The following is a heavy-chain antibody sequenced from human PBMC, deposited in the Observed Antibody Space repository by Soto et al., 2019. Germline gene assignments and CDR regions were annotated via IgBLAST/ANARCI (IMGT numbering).Heavy chain of an antibody. Sequence: GASVKVSCKASGYFFPNHGLTWVRQAPGQGLEWMGRISLYNDNTKYAQKFPDRVNMTTDTSTNTAYMELRSLRSDDTAVYYCARVKGWLQPNDPFDIWGQGTMVTVSS. CDR1: GYFFPNHG. V-gene: IGHV1-18*01. J-gene: IGHJ3*02. CDR2: ISLYNDNT. CDR3: ARVKGWLQPNDPFDI. D-gene: IGHD5-18*01.